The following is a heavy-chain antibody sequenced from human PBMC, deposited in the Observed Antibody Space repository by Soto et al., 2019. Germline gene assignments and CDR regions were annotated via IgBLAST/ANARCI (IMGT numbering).Heavy chain of an antibody. CDR2: IKQDGSEK. D-gene: IGHD1-26*01. CDR1: GFTFSSYW. J-gene: IGHJ5*02. V-gene: IGHV3-7*03. CDR3: AREELLLLPPEFDP. Sequence: PGGSLRLSCAASGFTFSSYWMSWVRQAPGKGLEWVANIKQDGSEKYYVDSVKGRFTISRDNAKNSLYLQMNSLRAEDTAVYYCAREELLLLPPEFDPWGQGTLVTVSS.